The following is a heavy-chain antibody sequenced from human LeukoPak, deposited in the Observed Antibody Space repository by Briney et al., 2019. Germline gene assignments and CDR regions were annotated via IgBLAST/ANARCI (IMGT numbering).Heavy chain of an antibody. J-gene: IGHJ3*02. CDR2: VSYDGSNK. CDR1: GFTFSSYG. V-gene: IGHV3-30*03. D-gene: IGHD6-13*01. Sequence: PGGSLRLSCAASGFTFSSYGMHWVRQAPGKGLEWVAVVSYDGSNKYCADSVKGRFTISRDNSKNTLHLQMNSLRAEDTAVYYCARASYSSSWQVDAFDIWGQGTMVTVSS. CDR3: ARASYSSSWQVDAFDI.